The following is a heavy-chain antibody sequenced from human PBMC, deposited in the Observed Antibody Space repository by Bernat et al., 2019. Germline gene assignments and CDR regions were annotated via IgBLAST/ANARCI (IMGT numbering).Heavy chain of an antibody. J-gene: IGHJ4*02. D-gene: IGHD6-13*01. Sequence: QVQLVQSGAEVKKPGASVKVSCKASGYTFTSFDINWVRQAAGQGPEWMGWMNPNSGNTGYAQKFQGRVTMTRDTPTNTAYMDLSSLTSEATAVYYCARGRDSSSHLDYWGQGTLLTVSS. CDR3: ARGRDSSSHLDY. CDR2: MNPNSGNT. V-gene: IGHV1-8*01. CDR1: GYTFTSFD.